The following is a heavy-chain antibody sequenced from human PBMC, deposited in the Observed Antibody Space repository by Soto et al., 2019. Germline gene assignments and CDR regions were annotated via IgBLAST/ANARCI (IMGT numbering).Heavy chain of an antibody. V-gene: IGHV2-26*01. CDR1: GFSLSNARMG. Sequence: QVTLKESGPVLVKPTETLTLTCTVSGFSLSNARMGVSWIRQPPGKALEWLAHIFSNDEKSYSTSLKSRLTIANDTSKSQVVLTMTNMDPVDTATYYCALTRGDYRTYYYYGMDVWGQGTTVTVSS. J-gene: IGHJ6*02. CDR3: ALTRGDYRTYYYYGMDV. CDR2: IFSNDEK. D-gene: IGHD4-4*01.